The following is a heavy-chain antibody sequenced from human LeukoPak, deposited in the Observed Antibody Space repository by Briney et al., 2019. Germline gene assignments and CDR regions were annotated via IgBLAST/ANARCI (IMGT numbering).Heavy chain of an antibody. CDR1: GFTFSSYA. D-gene: IGHD3-10*01. J-gene: IGHJ4*02. CDR3: AKDGHYGSGSYAGY. Sequence: TGGSLRLSCAASGFTFSSYAMSWVRQAPGKGLEWVSGITGSGGSTDYADSVKGRITIFRDSSKNTLYLQMNSLRAEDTAVYYCAKDGHYGSGSYAGYWGQGTLATVSS. CDR2: ITGSGGST. V-gene: IGHV3-23*01.